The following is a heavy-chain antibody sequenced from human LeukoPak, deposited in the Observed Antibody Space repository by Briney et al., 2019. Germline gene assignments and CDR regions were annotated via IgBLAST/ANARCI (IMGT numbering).Heavy chain of an antibody. V-gene: IGHV4-31*03. CDR2: IYYSGST. CDR1: GGSISSGSYY. J-gene: IGHJ3*02. D-gene: IGHD2/OR15-2a*01. CDR3: ARDTSPFQPRSTLPPDAFDI. Sequence: KSSQTLSLTCTVSGGSISSGSYYWSWIRQHPGKGLEWIGYIYYSGSTYYNPSLKSRITILVDTSKNQFSLKLSSVTAADTAVYYCARDTSPFQPRSTLPPDAFDIWGQGTMVTVSS.